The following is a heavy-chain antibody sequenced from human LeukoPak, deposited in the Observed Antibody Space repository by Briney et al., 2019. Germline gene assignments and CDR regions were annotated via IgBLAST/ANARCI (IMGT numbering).Heavy chain of an antibody. J-gene: IGHJ4*02. Sequence: GSLRLSCAASGFTFSRDSMNWVRQAPVKGLEWVSYINGGSSPIYYADSVRGRFTISRDNAKNSLYLQMNSLRAEDTAVYYCVRDNPRCCGVVPANIDDYWGQGTLVTVSS. CDR1: GFTFSRDS. V-gene: IGHV3-48*01. CDR3: VRDNPRCCGVVPANIDDY. CDR2: INGGSSPI. D-gene: IGHD2-15*01.